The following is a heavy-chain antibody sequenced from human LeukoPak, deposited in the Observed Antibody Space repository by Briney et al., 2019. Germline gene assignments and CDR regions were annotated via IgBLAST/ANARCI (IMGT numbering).Heavy chain of an antibody. CDR1: GGSFSGYY. Sequence: SETLSLTCAVSGGSFSGYYWSWIRQPPGKGLEWIGEINHSGSTNYNPSLKSRVTISVDTSKNQFSLKLSSVTAADTAVYYCARGGVATIRGTDYWGQGTLVTVSS. CDR3: ARGGVATIRGTDY. CDR2: INHSGST. V-gene: IGHV4-34*01. J-gene: IGHJ4*02. D-gene: IGHD5-12*01.